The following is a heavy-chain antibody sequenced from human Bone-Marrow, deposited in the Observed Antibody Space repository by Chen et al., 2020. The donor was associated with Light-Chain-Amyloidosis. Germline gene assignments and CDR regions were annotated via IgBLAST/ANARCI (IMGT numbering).Heavy chain of an antibody. CDR2: VSWNSRDI. CDR3: AKSDCSTTNCVLHY. Sequence: EVQLVESGGGLVQPGRALRLSCAASGFTFDDYAMHWVRQAPGRGLEWVSGVSWNSRDIGYADSVKGRFTISRDNAQNSLYLQMNSLTTEDTALYYCAKSDCSTTNCVLHYWGQGTLVTVSS. V-gene: IGHV3-9*01. D-gene: IGHD2-2*01. J-gene: IGHJ4*02. CDR1: GFTFDDYA.